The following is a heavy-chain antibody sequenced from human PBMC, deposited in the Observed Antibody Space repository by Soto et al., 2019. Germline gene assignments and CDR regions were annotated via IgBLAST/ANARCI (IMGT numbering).Heavy chain of an antibody. J-gene: IGHJ4*02. V-gene: IGHV3-33*01. CDR3: ARGGPYYYGSGSPFDY. D-gene: IGHD3-10*01. CDR2: IWYDGSNK. CDR1: GFTFSSYG. Sequence: QVQLVESGGGVVQPGRSLRLSCAASGFTFSSYGMHWVRQAPGKGLEWVAVIWYDGSNKYYADSVKGRFTISRDNSKNTLYLQMNSLRAEDTAVYYCARGGPYYYGSGSPFDYWGQGTLVTVSS.